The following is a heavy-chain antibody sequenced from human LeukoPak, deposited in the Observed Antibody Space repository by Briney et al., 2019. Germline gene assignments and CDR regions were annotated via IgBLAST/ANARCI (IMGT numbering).Heavy chain of an antibody. CDR1: GFTFSNAW. CDR3: TTGIWVGATGYYYMDV. CDR2: IKSKTDGGTT. Sequence: GGSLRLSCAASGFTFSNAWMSWVRQAPGKGLEWVGCIKSKTDGGTTDYAAPVKGRFTISRDDSKNTLYLQMNSLKTEDTAVYYCTTGIWVGATGYYYMDVWGKGTTVTVSS. D-gene: IGHD1-26*01. J-gene: IGHJ6*03. V-gene: IGHV3-15*01.